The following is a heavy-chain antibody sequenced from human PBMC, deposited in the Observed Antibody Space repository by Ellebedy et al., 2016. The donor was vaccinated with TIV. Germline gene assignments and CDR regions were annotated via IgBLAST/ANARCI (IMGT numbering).Heavy chain of an antibody. J-gene: IGHJ6*02. D-gene: IGHD3-10*01. CDR1: GFTVSSNY. V-gene: IGHV3-53*01. CDR2: IYSGGST. CDR3: AKRVTMVREVITYYHYAMDV. Sequence: GESLKISCEGSGFTVSSNYMSWVRQAPGKGLEWVSVIYSGGSTYYADSVKGRFTISRDNSKNTLYLQMNSLRAEDTAVYYCAKRVTMVREVITYYHYAMDVWGQGTTVTVSS.